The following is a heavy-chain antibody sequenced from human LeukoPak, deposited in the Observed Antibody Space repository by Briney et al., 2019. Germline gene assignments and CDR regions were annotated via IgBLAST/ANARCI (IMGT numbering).Heavy chain of an antibody. Sequence: SETLSLTCAVYVESLNSYYWSGVRQPPGEGLDGMGEIYESGTTEYSPSLQSRVTISMVPSKQQFSLSLSSVTAADTAVYYCARGAWATRLGSWGLGTPVIVSS. CDR3: ARGAWATRLGS. V-gene: IGHV4-34*01. D-gene: IGHD2-15*01. J-gene: IGHJ4*02. CDR2: IYESGTT. CDR1: VESLNSYY.